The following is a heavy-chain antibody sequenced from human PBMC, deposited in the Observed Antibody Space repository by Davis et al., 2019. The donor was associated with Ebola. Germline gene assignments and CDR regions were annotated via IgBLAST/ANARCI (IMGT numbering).Heavy chain of an antibody. CDR3: ARGDFWSGYRANYYYYYGMDV. CDR2: ISGSGGST. V-gene: IGHV3-23*01. D-gene: IGHD3-3*01. CDR1: GFTFSSYA. Sequence: PGGSLRLSCAASGFTFSSYAMSWVRQAPGKGLEWVSAISGSGGSTYYADSVKGRFTISRDNSKNTLYLQMNSLRAEDTAVYYCARGDFWSGYRANYYYYYGMDVWGQGTTVTVSS. J-gene: IGHJ6*02.